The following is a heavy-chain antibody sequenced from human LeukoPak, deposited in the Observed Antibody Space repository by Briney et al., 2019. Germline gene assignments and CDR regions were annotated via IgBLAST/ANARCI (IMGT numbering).Heavy chain of an antibody. CDR2: ISAYNGNT. CDR3: ARDGSSSSLGYYYYMDV. V-gene: IGHV1-18*01. J-gene: IGHJ6*03. CDR1: GCTFTNYG. D-gene: IGHD6-6*01. Sequence: ASVKVSCKASGCTFTNYGISWVRQAPGQGLECMGWISAYNGNTNYAQRFQGRVTMTTDTSTSTAYMELRSLRSDDTAVYYCARDGSSSSLGYYYYMDVWGKGTTVTVSS.